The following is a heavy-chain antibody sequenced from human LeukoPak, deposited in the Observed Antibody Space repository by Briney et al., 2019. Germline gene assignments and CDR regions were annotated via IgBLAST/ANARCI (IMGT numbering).Heavy chain of an antibody. D-gene: IGHD5-24*01. CDR3: ARGEMGDGYNPNYDY. J-gene: IGHJ4*02. CDR2: IKQDGSEK. V-gene: IGHV3-7*01. CDR1: GFTFSSYW. Sequence: GGSLRLSCAASGFTFSSYWMSWVRQAPGKGLEWVANIKQDGSEKDYVDSVKGRFTISRDTAKNSLYLQMNRLRAEDTAVYYCARGEMGDGYNPNYDYWGQGTLVTVSS.